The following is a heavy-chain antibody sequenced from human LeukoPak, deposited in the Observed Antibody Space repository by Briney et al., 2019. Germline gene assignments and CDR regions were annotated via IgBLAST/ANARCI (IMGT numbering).Heavy chain of an antibody. CDR1: GGTFSSYA. CDR2: IIPILGIA. Sequence: SVKVSCKASGGTFSSYAISWVRQAPGQGLEWMGRIIPILGIANYAQKFQGRVTITADKSTSTAYMELSSLRSEDTAVYYCARYYDSSGYYDDYWGQGTLVTVSS. V-gene: IGHV1-69*04. J-gene: IGHJ4*02. D-gene: IGHD3-22*01. CDR3: ARYYDSSGYYDDY.